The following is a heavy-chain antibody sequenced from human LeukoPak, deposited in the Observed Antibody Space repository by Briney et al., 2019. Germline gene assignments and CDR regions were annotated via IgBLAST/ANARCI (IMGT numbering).Heavy chain of an antibody. V-gene: IGHV1-8*01. CDR2: MNPNSGNT. D-gene: IGHD3-3*01. J-gene: IGHJ4*02. CDR1: GYTFTSYD. Sequence: GASVKVSCKASGYTFTSYDINWVRQATGQGLEWMGWMNPNSGNTGYAQKFQGRVTMTRDTPISTAYMELSSLRSEDTAVYYCARVTPDFWSGYRNYWGQGTLVTVSS. CDR3: ARVTPDFWSGYRNY.